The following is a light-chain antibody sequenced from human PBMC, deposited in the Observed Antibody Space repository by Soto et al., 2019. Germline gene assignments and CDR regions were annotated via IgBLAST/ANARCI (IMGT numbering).Light chain of an antibody. V-gene: IGLV1-44*01. J-gene: IGLJ2*01. CDR1: SSNIGSNP. Sequence: QSVLTQPPSASGTPGQRVTISCSGSSSNIGSNPVNWYQQLPGTAPKLLIYSDTQRPSGVPDRFSGSRSGTSASLAISGLQSDDVADYYCAAWDDSLNGHVVFGGGTKLTVL. CDR3: AAWDDSLNGHVV. CDR2: SDT.